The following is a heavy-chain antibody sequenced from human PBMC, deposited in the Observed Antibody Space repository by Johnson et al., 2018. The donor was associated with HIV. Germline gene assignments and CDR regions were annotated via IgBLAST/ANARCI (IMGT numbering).Heavy chain of an antibody. CDR2: INWNGAST. V-gene: IGHV3-23*04. Sequence: EVQLVESGGGLVQRGGSLRLSCAASGVTFSSYAMSWVRQAPGKGLEWVSGINWNGASTGYADSVKGRFTISRDNSKSTLYLQMNSLRAEDTAVYYCAKGPQGIATPDAFDIWGQVTMVTVSS. CDR1: GVTFSSYA. D-gene: IGHD2-21*01. J-gene: IGHJ3*02. CDR3: AKGPQGIATPDAFDI.